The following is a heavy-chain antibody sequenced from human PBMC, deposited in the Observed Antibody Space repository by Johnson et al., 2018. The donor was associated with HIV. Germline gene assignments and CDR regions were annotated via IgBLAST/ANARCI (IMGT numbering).Heavy chain of an antibody. Sequence: VQLVESGGGLVQPGGSLRLSCAASGFTFSSYDMHWVRQATGKGLEWVSAIGTVGDTYYVGSVKGRFTISRDNFKNTLYLQMTGLRAEDPAVYYCVGGWDAFDIWCQGTMITVSS. J-gene: IGHJ3*02. CDR3: VGGWDAFDI. CDR2: IGTVGDT. D-gene: IGHD3-16*01. V-gene: IGHV3-13*01. CDR1: GFTFSSYD.